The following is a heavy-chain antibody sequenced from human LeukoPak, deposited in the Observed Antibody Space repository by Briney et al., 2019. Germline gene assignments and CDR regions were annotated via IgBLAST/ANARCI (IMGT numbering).Heavy chain of an antibody. J-gene: IGHJ4*02. CDR1: GFTFSSYS. V-gene: IGHV3-33*01. Sequence: GGSLRLSCAASGFTFSSYSMHWVRQAPGKGLEWVAVIWYDGSNKYHADSVKGRSTISRDNSKNKLYLQMNSLRAEDTAVYYCARAAYDSSGYLTLWGQGTLVTVSS. CDR2: IWYDGSNK. CDR3: ARAAYDSSGYLTL. D-gene: IGHD3-22*01.